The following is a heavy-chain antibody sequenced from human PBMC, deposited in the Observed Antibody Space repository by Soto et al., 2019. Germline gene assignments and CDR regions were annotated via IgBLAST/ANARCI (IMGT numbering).Heavy chain of an antibody. CDR1: GYTFTSYG. Sequence: ASVNVSCKASGYTFTSYGISWVRQAPGQGLEWMGWISAYNGNTNYAQKLQGRVTMTTDTSTSTAYMELRSLRSDDTAVYYCARVDYSGSSCYFDYWGQGTLVTVSA. V-gene: IGHV1-18*01. CDR3: ARVDYSGSSCYFDY. D-gene: IGHD2-15*01. CDR2: ISAYNGNT. J-gene: IGHJ4*01.